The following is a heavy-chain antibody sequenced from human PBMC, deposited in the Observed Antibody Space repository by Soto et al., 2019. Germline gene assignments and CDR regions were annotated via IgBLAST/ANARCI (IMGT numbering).Heavy chain of an antibody. CDR3: AKQITMVRGVITRPFDY. Sequence: GGSLRLSCAACGFTFSSYAMSWVRQAPGKXLEWVSAISGSGGSTYYADSVKGRFTISRDNSKNTLYLQMNSLRAEDTAVYYCAKQITMVRGVITRPFDYWGQGTLVTVSS. D-gene: IGHD3-10*01. CDR1: GFTFSSYA. J-gene: IGHJ4*02. CDR2: ISGSGGST. V-gene: IGHV3-23*01.